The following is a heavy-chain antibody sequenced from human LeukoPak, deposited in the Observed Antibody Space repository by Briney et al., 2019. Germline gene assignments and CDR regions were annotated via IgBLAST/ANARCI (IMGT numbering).Heavy chain of an antibody. CDR3: ARALGYCSGGSCTRGYNCFDP. CDR2: IYYNGNT. CDR1: GGSISSGGYY. V-gene: IGHV4-31*03. D-gene: IGHD2-15*01. J-gene: IGHJ5*02. Sequence: NSSETLSLTCTVSGGSISSGGYYWSWIRQQPGKGLEWIGYIYYNGNTYYNPSLKSRVTISVDTSKTQFSLKLSFVTTADTAVYYCARALGYCSGGSCTRGYNCFDPGGQGPLSTVPS.